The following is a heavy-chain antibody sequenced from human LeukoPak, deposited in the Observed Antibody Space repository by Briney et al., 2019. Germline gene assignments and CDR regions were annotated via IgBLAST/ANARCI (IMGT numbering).Heavy chain of an antibody. Sequence: GASVKVSCKASGYTCTGYYMHWVRQAPGQGLEWMGWINPNSGGTNYAQKFQGWVTMTRDTSISTAYMELNRLRSDDTAVYYCARAAMGNFDYWGQGTLVTVSS. V-gene: IGHV1-2*04. CDR1: GYTCTGYY. CDR3: ARAAMGNFDY. CDR2: INPNSGGT. J-gene: IGHJ4*02. D-gene: IGHD5-18*01.